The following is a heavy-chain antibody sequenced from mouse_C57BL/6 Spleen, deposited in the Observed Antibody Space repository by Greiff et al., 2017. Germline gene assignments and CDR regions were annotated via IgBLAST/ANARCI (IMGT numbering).Heavy chain of an antibody. CDR2: IHPNSGSN. CDR1: GYTFTSYW. J-gene: IGHJ3*01. Sequence: QVQLQQPGAELVKPGASVKLSCKASGYTFTSYWMHWVKQRPGQGLEWIGMIHPNSGSNNYNEKFKSKATLTVDKSSSTAYMQLSRLTSEVSAVYYCARDSSGYDEAWFAYWGQGTLVTVSA. D-gene: IGHD2-2*01. CDR3: ARDSSGYDEAWFAY. V-gene: IGHV1-64*01.